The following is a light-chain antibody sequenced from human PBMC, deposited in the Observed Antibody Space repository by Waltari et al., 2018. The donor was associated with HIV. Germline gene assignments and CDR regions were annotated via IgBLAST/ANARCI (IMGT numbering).Light chain of an antibody. CDR2: SNN. J-gene: IGLJ1*01. CDR3: AAWDDSLNGLYV. CDR1: RSNIGSKS. V-gene: IGLV1-44*01. Sequence: QSVLTQPPSASGTPGQRVTISCSGSRSNIGSKSVNWYQHLPATAPKLLIYSNNQRPSGVPDRFSGSKSGTSASLAISGLQSDDEADYYCAAWDDSLNGLYVFGTGTTVTVL.